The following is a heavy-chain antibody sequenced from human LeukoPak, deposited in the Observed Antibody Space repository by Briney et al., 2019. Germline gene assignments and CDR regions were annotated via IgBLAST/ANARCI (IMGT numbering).Heavy chain of an antibody. CDR3: ARDLDYYDSSGYPNLFDP. D-gene: IGHD3-22*01. J-gene: IGHJ5*02. CDR2: IWYDGSNK. V-gene: IGHV3-33*01. Sequence: PGGSLRLSCAASGFTFSSYGMHWVRQAPGKGLEWVAVIWYDGSNKYYADSVKGRFTISRDNSKNTLYLQMNSLRAEDTAVYYCARDLDYYDSSGYPNLFDPWGQGTLVTVSS. CDR1: GFTFSSYG.